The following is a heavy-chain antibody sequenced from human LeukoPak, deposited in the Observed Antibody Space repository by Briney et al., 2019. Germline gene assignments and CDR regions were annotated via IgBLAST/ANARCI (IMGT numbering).Heavy chain of an antibody. V-gene: IGHV3-23*01. CDR1: GFTFSDYA. D-gene: IGHD4-17*01. Sequence: GGSLRLSCAASGFTFSDYAMSWVRQAPGKGLEWVSSISGRGVYTYYADSVKGRFTISRDNSKNTLYLQMNSLRAEDTAVYYCAKSPTVTGTPNYFDYWGQGTLVTVSS. CDR2: ISGRGVYT. CDR3: AKSPTVTGTPNYFDY. J-gene: IGHJ4*02.